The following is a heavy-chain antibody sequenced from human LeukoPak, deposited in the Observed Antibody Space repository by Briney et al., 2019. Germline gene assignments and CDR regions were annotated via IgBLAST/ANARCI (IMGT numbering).Heavy chain of an antibody. CDR2: ISSSGSAI. J-gene: IGHJ4*02. D-gene: IGHD3-10*01. CDR3: ASDGERDLPLHY. CDR1: GFTFSDYY. Sequence: GGSLRLSCAASGFTFSDYYMSWIRQAPGKGLEWISYISSSGSAIYYTDSVKGRFTISRDNAKNSLYLQMNSLRVEDTAVYYCASDGERDLPLHYWGQGTLVTVSS. V-gene: IGHV3-11*04.